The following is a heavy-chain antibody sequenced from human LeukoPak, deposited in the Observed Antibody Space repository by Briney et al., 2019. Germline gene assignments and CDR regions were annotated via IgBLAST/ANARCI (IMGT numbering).Heavy chain of an antibody. J-gene: IGHJ4*02. Sequence: SGGSLRLSCAAPGFGVSAHYMSWVRQAPGKGLEWVSTLFGGDTIDYTDSVKGRFTISRDNSGNTLYLQMNNLRADDTAVYYCAGRRGSSFDYWGRGTQVIVSS. CDR2: LFGGDTI. CDR3: AGRRGSSFDY. V-gene: IGHV3-53*01. CDR1: GFGVSAHY. D-gene: IGHD1-26*01.